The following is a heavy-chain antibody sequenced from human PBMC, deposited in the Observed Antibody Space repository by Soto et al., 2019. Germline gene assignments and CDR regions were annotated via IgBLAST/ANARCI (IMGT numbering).Heavy chain of an antibody. D-gene: IGHD3-22*01. CDR1: GFTFSSYG. CDR2: ISYDGSNK. Sequence: GGSLRLSCAASGFTFSSYGMHWVRQAPGKGLEWVAVISYDGSNKYYADSVKGRFTISRDNSKNTLYLQMNSLRAEDTAVYYCAKDGHYYDSSGYGHDAFDIWGQGTMVTVSS. V-gene: IGHV3-30*18. J-gene: IGHJ3*02. CDR3: AKDGHYYDSSGYGHDAFDI.